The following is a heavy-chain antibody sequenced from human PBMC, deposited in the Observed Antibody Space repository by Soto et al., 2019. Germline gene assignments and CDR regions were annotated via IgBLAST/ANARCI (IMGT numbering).Heavy chain of an antibody. D-gene: IGHD6-13*01. CDR3: ATTYTKAGPQSIAAVNWFDP. CDR1: GFTFSSYA. CDR2: ISGSGGST. Sequence: GGSLRLSCAASGFTFSSYAMSWVRQAPGKGLEWVSAISGSGGSTYYADSVKGRFTISRDNSKNTLYLQMNSLRAEDTAVYYCATTYTKAGPQSIAAVNWFDPWGQGTLVTVSS. V-gene: IGHV3-23*01. J-gene: IGHJ5*02.